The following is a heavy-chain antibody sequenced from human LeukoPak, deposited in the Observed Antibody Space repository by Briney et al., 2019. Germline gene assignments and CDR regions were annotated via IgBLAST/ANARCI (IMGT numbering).Heavy chain of an antibody. D-gene: IGHD1-14*01. J-gene: IGHJ4*02. Sequence: GGSLRLSCAASGFTVITNDMTWVRQAPGKGLEWVSVLYSDGNTKYADSVQGRFTISRDNSKNTLYLEMNSLSPDDTAVYYCARGVEPLAANTLAYWGQGTLVTASS. CDR2: LYSDGNT. CDR1: GFTVITND. V-gene: IGHV3-53*01. CDR3: ARGVEPLAANTLAY.